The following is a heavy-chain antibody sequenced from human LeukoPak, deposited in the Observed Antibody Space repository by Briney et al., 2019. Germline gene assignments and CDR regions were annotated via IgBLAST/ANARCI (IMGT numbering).Heavy chain of an antibody. J-gene: IGHJ4*02. CDR3: ARNGASRDFDY. D-gene: IGHD2-8*01. CDR2: IWYDGSNK. V-gene: IGHV3-33*01. CDR1: GFTFSSYG. Sequence: GGSLRLSCAASGFTFSSYGMHWVRQAPGKGLEWVAVIWYDGSNKYYADSVKGRFTISRDNAKNSLYLQMNSLRAEDTAVYYCARNGASRDFDYWGQGTLVTVSS.